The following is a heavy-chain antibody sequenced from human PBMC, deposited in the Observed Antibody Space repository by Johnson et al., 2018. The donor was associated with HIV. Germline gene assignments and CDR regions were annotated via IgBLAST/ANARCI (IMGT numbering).Heavy chain of an antibody. D-gene: IGHD1-1*01. CDR2: IYSGGST. CDR1: GFTVSSNY. V-gene: IGHV3-66*01. Sequence: EVQLVESGGGLVQPGGSLRLSCAASGFTVSSNYMSWVRQAPGKGLEWVSVIYSGGSTYYADSVKGRFTISRDNSKNTLYLQMNSLRAEDTALYSCAKDRVRYTSDVDAFDLWGQGTMVTVSS. J-gene: IGHJ3*01. CDR3: AKDRVRYTSDVDAFDL.